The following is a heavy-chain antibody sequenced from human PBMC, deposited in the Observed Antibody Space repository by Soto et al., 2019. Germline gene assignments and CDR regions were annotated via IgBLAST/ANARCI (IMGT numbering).Heavy chain of an antibody. CDR1: GFTFSSYA. CDR3: ARDVWSGVTRGSHFQH. D-gene: IGHD3-3*01. CDR2: ISYDGSNK. J-gene: IGHJ1*01. Sequence: GGSLRLSCAASGFTFSSYAMHWVRQAPGKGLEWVAVISYDGSNKYYADSVKGRFTISRDNSKNTLYLQMNSLRAEDTAVYYCARDVWSGVTRGSHFQHWGQGTLVTVSS. V-gene: IGHV3-30-3*01.